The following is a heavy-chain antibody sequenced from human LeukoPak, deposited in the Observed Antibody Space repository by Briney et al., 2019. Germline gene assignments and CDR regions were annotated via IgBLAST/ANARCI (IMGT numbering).Heavy chain of an antibody. J-gene: IGHJ4*02. Sequence: GGSLRLSCAASGFTFSSYAMSWVRQAPGKGLEWVSAISGSGDSTYYGDSVKGRFTIPRDNSKNTLYLQTNSLRAEDTAVYYCAKTRPLDSSSWSHGDYWGQGTLVTVSS. CDR2: ISGSGDST. V-gene: IGHV3-23*01. D-gene: IGHD6-13*01. CDR3: AKTRPLDSSSWSHGDY. CDR1: GFTFSSYA.